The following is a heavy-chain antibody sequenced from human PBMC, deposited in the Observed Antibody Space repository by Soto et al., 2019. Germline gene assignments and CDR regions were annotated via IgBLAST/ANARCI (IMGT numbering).Heavy chain of an antibody. CDR2: ISYDGSNK. CDR1: GFTFSSYG. CDR3: AKDSASARQGGYYDYYGMDV. D-gene: IGHD3-10*01. J-gene: IGHJ6*02. Sequence: QVQLVESGGGVVQPGRSLRLSCAASGFTFSSYGMHWVRQAPGKGLEWVAVISYDGSNKYYADSVKGRFTISRDNSKNTLYLQMNSLRAEDTAVYYCAKDSASARQGGYYDYYGMDVWGQGTTVTVSS. V-gene: IGHV3-30*18.